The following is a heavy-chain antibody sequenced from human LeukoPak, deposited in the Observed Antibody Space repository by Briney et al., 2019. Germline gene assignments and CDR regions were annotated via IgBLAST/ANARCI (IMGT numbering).Heavy chain of an antibody. CDR2: INGGGDTT. Sequence: GGSLRLSCVASGFTFANSGMSWVRQAPGKGLEWVSSINGGGDTTYYADSVRGRFTISRDNSKNTLYLQMNSLRAEDTAVYYCARDACSSTSCYVSYWGQGTLVTVSS. V-gene: IGHV3-23*01. CDR1: GFTFANSG. D-gene: IGHD2-2*01. J-gene: IGHJ4*02. CDR3: ARDACSSTSCYVSY.